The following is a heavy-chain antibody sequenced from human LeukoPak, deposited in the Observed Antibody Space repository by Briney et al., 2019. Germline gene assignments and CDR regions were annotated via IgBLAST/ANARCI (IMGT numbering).Heavy chain of an antibody. J-gene: IGHJ4*02. Sequence: ASVKVSCKASGYTFTGYYMHWVRQAPGQGLEWMGIINPSGGSTSYAQKFQGRVTMTRDMSTSTVYMELSSLRSEDTAVYYCARDGRGYNWNDVPIDYWGQGTLVTVSS. V-gene: IGHV1-46*01. D-gene: IGHD1-1*01. CDR1: GYTFTGYY. CDR2: INPSGGST. CDR3: ARDGRGYNWNDVPIDY.